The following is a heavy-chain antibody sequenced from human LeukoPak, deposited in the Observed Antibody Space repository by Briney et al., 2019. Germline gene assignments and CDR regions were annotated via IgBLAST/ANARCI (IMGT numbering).Heavy chain of an antibody. CDR3: ARHGGELLTFDY. CDR1: GGSISSSSYY. D-gene: IGHD1-26*01. J-gene: IGHJ4*02. CDR2: IYYSGST. V-gene: IGHV4-39*01. Sequence: KTSETLSLTCTVSGGSISSSSYYWGWIRQPPGKGLEWIGSIYYSGSTYYNPSLKSRVTISVDTSKNQFSLKLSSVTAADTAVYYCARHGGELLTFDYWGQGTLVTVSS.